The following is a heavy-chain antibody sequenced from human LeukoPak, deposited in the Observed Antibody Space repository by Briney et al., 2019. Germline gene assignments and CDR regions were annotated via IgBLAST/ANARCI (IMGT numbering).Heavy chain of an antibody. Sequence: SETLSLTCTVSGGSISISNFHWDWIRQPPGKGLEWIGSIYYSGSTYYNPSLKSRVTISVDTSKNQFSLKLSSVTAADTAVYYCARTAYYDFWSGYLGTVFDYWSQGTLVTVSS. CDR3: ARTAYYDFWSGYLGTVFDY. D-gene: IGHD3-3*01. V-gene: IGHV4-39*07. CDR1: GGSISISNFH. CDR2: IYYSGST. J-gene: IGHJ4*02.